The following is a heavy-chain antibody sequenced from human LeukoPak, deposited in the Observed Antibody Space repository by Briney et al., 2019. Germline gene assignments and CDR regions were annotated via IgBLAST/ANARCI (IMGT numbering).Heavy chain of an antibody. J-gene: IGHJ4*02. CDR3: ARSDYYDSSGRHYYLDY. D-gene: IGHD3-22*01. Sequence: GGSLRLSCAASGFTVSSNYMSWVRQAPGKGLEWVSVIYSGGSTYYADSVKGRFTISRHNSKNTLYLQMNSLRAEDTAVYYCARSDYYDSSGRHYYLDYWGQGTLVTVSS. CDR2: IYSGGST. V-gene: IGHV3-53*04. CDR1: GFTVSSNY.